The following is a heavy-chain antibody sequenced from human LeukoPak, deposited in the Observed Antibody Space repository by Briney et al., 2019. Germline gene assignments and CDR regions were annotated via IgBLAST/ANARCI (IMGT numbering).Heavy chain of an antibody. CDR3: ARELGCSGGSCYSDGAFDI. J-gene: IGHJ3*02. Sequence: ETLSLTCTVSGRSISSYYWSWIRQPPGKGLEWIGYIYYSGSTNYNPSLKSRVTISVDTSKNQFSLTLSSVTAADTAVYYCARELGCSGGSCYSDGAFDIWGQGTMVTVSS. CDR2: IYYSGST. D-gene: IGHD2-15*01. CDR1: GRSISSYY. V-gene: IGHV4-59*01.